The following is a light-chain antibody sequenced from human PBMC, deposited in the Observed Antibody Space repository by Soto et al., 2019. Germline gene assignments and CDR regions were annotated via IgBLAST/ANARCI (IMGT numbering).Light chain of an antibody. CDR3: YSYAGSYTWV. CDR2: DVT. Sequence: QSALTQPRSVSGSPGQSVTISCTGTSSDVGGYNFVSWYQQHPGKAPKLMIYDVTKRPSGVPDRFSGSKSGNTASLTISGLQAEDEDDYYCYSYAGSYTWVFGGGTKLTVL. J-gene: IGLJ3*02. V-gene: IGLV2-11*01. CDR1: SSDVGGYNF.